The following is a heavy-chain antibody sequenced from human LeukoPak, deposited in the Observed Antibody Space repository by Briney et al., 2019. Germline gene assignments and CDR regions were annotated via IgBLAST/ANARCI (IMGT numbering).Heavy chain of an antibody. V-gene: IGHV4-34*01. CDR1: GGSFSGYY. Sequence: SETLSLTCAVYGGSFSGYYWSWIRQPPGKGLEWIGEINHSGSTNYNPSLKSRVTMSVDTSKNQFSLKLSSVTAADTAVYYCARGTTVTPFDYWGQGTLVTVSS. CDR3: ARGTTVTPFDY. D-gene: IGHD4-11*01. CDR2: INHSGST. J-gene: IGHJ4*02.